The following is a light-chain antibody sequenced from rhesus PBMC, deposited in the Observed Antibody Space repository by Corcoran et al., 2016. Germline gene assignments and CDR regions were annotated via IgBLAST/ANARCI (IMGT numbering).Light chain of an antibody. J-gene: IGKJ3*01. CDR1: QSLLDSEDGNTY. V-gene: IGKV2-104*02. Sequence: DIVMTQTPLSLPVTPGEPASISCRSSQSLLDSEDGNTYLDWYLQKPGQSPPLLIYDVSNRAAGVPDRCSGIGSDTDFTLKISRVEAEDVGVYYCMQALEFPFTFGPGTKLDIK. CDR3: MQALEFPFT. CDR2: DVS.